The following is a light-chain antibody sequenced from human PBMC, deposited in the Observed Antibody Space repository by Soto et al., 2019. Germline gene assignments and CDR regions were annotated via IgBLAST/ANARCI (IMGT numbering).Light chain of an antibody. CDR2: KAS. J-gene: IGKJ3*01. CDR3: QEYNRYSIGP. Sequence: DIQVTQAPSTPVSSVGDRVTITCRASQSFRSWLAWYQQKPGKAPKLLIYKASSLDSGVPSRFSGSASGTEFTLTISSLQPDDFATYYCQEYNRYSIGPFGPGPKVAIK. V-gene: IGKV1-5*03. CDR1: QSFRSW.